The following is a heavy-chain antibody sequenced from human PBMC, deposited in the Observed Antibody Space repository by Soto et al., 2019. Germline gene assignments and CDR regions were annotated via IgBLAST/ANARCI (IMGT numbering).Heavy chain of an antibody. CDR1: GGTFSSYA. D-gene: IGHD4-4*01. J-gene: IGHJ6*02. CDR3: ARDRPGTATSYYYGMDV. CDR2: IIPIFGTA. Sequence: SVKVSCKASGGTFSSYAISWVRQAPGQGLEWMGGIIPIFGTANYAQKFQGRVTITADESTSTAYMELSSLRSEDTAVYYCARDRPGTATSYYYGMDVWGQGTTVTVCS. V-gene: IGHV1-69*13.